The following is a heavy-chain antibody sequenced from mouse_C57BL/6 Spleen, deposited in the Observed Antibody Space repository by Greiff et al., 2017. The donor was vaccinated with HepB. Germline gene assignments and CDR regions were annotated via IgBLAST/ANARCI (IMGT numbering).Heavy chain of an antibody. CDR2: IYPGSGST. J-gene: IGHJ1*03. CDR1: GYTFTSYW. D-gene: IGHD1-1*01. CDR3: ASNYGSSTHWYFDV. Sequence: QVQLQQSGAELVKPGASVKMSCKASGYTFTSYWITWVKQRPGQGLEWIGDIYPGSGSTNYNEKFKSKATLTVDTSSSTAYMQLSSLTSEDSAVYYCASNYGSSTHWYFDVWGTGTTVTVSS. V-gene: IGHV1-55*01.